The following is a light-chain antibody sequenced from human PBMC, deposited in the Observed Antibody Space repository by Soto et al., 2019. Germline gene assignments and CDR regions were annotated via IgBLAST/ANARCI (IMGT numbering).Light chain of an antibody. Sequence: QSALTQPASVSGSPGQSITISCTGTSTDVGSYNLVSWYQRHPGKAPKLIIFEGNKRPSGVSNRFSGSKSASTASLTISGLQAEDEADYYCCSYARSSKHVFGTGTKVTVL. V-gene: IGLV2-23*01. J-gene: IGLJ1*01. CDR2: EGN. CDR3: CSYARSSKHV. CDR1: STDVGSYNL.